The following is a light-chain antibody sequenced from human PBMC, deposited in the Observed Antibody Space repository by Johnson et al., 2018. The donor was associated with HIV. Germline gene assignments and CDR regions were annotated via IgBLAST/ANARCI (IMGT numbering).Light chain of an antibody. CDR3: GTWDTSLSASYV. J-gene: IGLJ1*01. V-gene: IGLV1-51*02. Sequence: QAVLTQPPSLSAAPGQRVTISCSGSSSNIGNNYVSWYQQLPGTAPRLLVYENHRRPSGIPDRFSGSTSGTSATLDITGLQTGDEADYSCGTWDTSLSASYVFATGTNVTVL. CDR1: SSNIGNNY. CDR2: ENH.